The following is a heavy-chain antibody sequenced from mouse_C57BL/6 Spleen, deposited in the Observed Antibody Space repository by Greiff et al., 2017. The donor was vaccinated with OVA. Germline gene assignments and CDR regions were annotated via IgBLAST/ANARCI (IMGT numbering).Heavy chain of an antibody. V-gene: IGHV1-69*01. CDR1: GYTFTSYW. CDR2: IDPSDSYT. Sequence: QVQLQQPGAELVMPGASVKLSCKASGYTFTSYWMHWVKQRPGQGLEWIGEIDPSDSYTNYNQNFKGKSTLTVDKSSSTAYMQLSSLTSEDAAVYYCARSERLGLAWFADWGQGTLVTVSA. J-gene: IGHJ3*01. CDR3: ARSERLGLAWFAD. D-gene: IGHD3-1*01.